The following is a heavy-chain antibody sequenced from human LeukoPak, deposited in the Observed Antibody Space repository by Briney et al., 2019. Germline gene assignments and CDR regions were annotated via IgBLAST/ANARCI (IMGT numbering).Heavy chain of an antibody. CDR3: TREDWDFDS. Sequence: GSLRLSCAASGFIFRQYAIHWVRQASGKGLEWVACIRFDGSKYGDSVKGRFTISRDNSNNMAYLEMDSLRKEDTAVYYCTREDWDFDSWGQGTLVTVSS. V-gene: IGHV3-30*02. J-gene: IGHJ5*01. CDR1: GFIFRQYA. CDR2: IRFDGS. D-gene: IGHD3/OR15-3a*01.